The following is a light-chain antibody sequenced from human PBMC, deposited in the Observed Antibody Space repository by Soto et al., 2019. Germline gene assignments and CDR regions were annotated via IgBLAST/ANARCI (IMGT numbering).Light chain of an antibody. CDR3: SSYTSRSTLV. Sequence: LTQPASVSGSPGQSITISCTGTSSDVGGYNYVSWYQQHPGKAPKLMIYEVTNRPSGVSNRFSGSKSGNTASLTISGLQAEDEADYYCSSYTSRSTLVFGTGTKVTVL. CDR2: EVT. CDR1: SSDVGGYNY. J-gene: IGLJ1*01. V-gene: IGLV2-14*01.